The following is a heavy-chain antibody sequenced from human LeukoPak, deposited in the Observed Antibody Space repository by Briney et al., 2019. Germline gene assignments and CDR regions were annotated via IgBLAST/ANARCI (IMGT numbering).Heavy chain of an antibody. CDR3: AREYRYRGGFDY. CDR1: GFTVSSNY. J-gene: IGHJ4*02. Sequence: GGSLRLSCAASGFTVSSNYMSWVRQAPGKGLEWVSVIYSGGSTYYADSVKGRFTISGDNSKNTLYLQMNSLRAEDTAVYYCAREYRYRGGFDYWGQGTLVTVSS. V-gene: IGHV3-66*01. D-gene: IGHD1-26*01. CDR2: IYSGGST.